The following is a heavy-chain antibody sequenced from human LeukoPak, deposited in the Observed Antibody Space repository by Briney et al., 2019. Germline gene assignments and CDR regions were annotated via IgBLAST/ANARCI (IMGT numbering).Heavy chain of an antibody. Sequence: GVSLTLSCAASGFTFSYYYMSWLRQAPGKGLEWVSYISSSGSTIYYADSVKGRFTLSTDNAKNSLYLQMNSLRAEDTAVYYCARDYGDYGPDAFDIWGQGTMVTVSS. CDR3: ARDYGDYGPDAFDI. CDR1: GFTFSYYY. CDR2: ISSSGSTI. D-gene: IGHD4-17*01. J-gene: IGHJ3*02. V-gene: IGHV3-11*01.